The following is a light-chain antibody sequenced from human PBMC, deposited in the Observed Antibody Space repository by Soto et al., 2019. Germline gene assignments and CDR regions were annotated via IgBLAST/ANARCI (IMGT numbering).Light chain of an antibody. CDR3: QSYDSSSRV. CDR1: SGSIASSY. Sequence: NFMLTQPDSVSESPGKTVTISCTRGSGSIASSYVQWFQQRPGSAPTTVIYEDNQRPSGVPDRFSGSIDSSSNSASLTISGLKTEDEADYYCQSYDSSSRVFGGGTKLTVL. CDR2: EDN. V-gene: IGLV6-57*04. J-gene: IGLJ3*02.